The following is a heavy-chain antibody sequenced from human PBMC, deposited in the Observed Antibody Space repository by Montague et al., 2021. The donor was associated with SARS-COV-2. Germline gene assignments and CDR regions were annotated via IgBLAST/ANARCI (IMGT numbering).Heavy chain of an antibody. CDR3: AREQQRLGAVYYYYGMDV. D-gene: IGHD6-19*01. CDR2: TYYRSKWYN. V-gene: IGHV6-1*01. J-gene: IGHJ6*02. Sequence: CAISGDSVPSNSAAWNWIRQSPSRGLEWLGRTYYRSKWYNDYALSVKSRITINPDTSKNQFSLQLNSATPEDTAVYYCAREQQRLGAVYYYYGMDVWGQGTTVTVSS. CDR1: GDSVPSNSAA.